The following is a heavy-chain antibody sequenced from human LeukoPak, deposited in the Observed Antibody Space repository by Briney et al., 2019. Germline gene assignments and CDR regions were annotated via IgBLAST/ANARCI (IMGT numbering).Heavy chain of an antibody. CDR2: IVPVFNSP. CDR3: ALAGRFYFDY. CDR1: GGAFSSSA. V-gene: IGHV1-69*01. D-gene: IGHD6-19*01. J-gene: IGHJ4*02. Sequence: SVKVSCKASGGAFSSSAVSWVRQAPGQGLEWMGGIVPVFNSPNYAQKFLGRLTITADESTRTAYMELSSLRSEDTAVYYCALAGRFYFDYWGQGTLVTVSS.